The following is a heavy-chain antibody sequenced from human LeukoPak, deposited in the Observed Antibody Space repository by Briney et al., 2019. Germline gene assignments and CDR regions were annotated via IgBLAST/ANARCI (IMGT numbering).Heavy chain of an antibody. CDR2: MNPNSGNT. J-gene: IGHJ4*02. D-gene: IGHD2-2*01. V-gene: IGHV1-8*03. Sequence: EASVKVSCKASGYTFTSYDINWVRQATGQGLEWMGWMNPNSGNTGYAQKFQGRVTITRNTSISTAYMELSSLRSEDTAVYYCARGSLWEAPAAPDYWGQGTLVTVSS. CDR1: GYTFTSYD. CDR3: ARGSLWEAPAAPDY.